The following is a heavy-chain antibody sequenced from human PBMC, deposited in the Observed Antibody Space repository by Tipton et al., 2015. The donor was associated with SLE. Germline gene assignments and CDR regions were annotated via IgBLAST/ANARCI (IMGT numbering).Heavy chain of an antibody. CDR1: GYTFTSYD. Sequence: QVQLVQSGAEVKKPGASVKVSCKTSGYTFTSYDISWVRQAPGQGLEWMGWISAYNGNTIYAQNLQGRVTMTTDTSTRTAYMEVRSLRFDDTAVYYCARDLSNAISGSYFDYWGQGTLVTVSS. J-gene: IGHJ4*02. D-gene: IGHD5-12*01. CDR3: ARDLSNAISGSYFDY. CDR2: ISAYNGNT. V-gene: IGHV1-18*01.